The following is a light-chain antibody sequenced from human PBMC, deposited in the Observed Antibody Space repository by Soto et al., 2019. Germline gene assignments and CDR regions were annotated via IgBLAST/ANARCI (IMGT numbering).Light chain of an antibody. CDR2: AAS. V-gene: IGKV1-39*01. CDR1: QSISSS. Sequence: DMQMTQSPSSLSASVGDRVTVTCRASQSISSSLNWYQQKPGKAPKLLIYAASSLQSGVPSRSGGSGAGTDFTLPISSLQPKDFATYYCQQSYSTPRTFGQGTKVEIK. CDR3: QQSYSTPRT. J-gene: IGKJ1*01.